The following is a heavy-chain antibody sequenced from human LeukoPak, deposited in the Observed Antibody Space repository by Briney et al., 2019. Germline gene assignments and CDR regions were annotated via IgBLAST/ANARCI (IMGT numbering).Heavy chain of an antibody. CDR1: GGTFSSYA. CDR3: ARRVVVAAIHWFDP. D-gene: IGHD2-15*01. J-gene: IGHJ5*02. V-gene: IGHV1-18*01. Sequence: ASVKVSCKASGGTFSSYAISWVRQAPGQGLEWMGWISAYNGNTNYAQKLQGRVTMTTDTSTSTAYMELRSLRSDDTAVYYCARRVVVAAIHWFDPWGQGTLVTVSS. CDR2: ISAYNGNT.